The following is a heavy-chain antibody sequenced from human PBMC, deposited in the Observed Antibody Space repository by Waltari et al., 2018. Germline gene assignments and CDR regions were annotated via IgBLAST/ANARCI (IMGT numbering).Heavy chain of an antibody. Sequence: EVQLVETGGGLIQPGGSLRLSCAASGFTVSSNYMTWVRQAPGKGLEWVSVIYSGGSGGKTYYADSVKGRFTISRDNSKNTLYLQMNGLRAEDTAMYYCATDYDGNAYVAFDIWGQGTMVTVSS. CDR1: GFTVSSNY. J-gene: IGHJ3*02. V-gene: IGHV3-53*02. D-gene: IGHD3-22*01. CDR3: ATDYDGNAYVAFDI. CDR2: IYSGGSGGKT.